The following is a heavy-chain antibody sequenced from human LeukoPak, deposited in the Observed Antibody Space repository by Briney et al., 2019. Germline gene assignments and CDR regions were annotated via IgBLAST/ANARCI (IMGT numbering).Heavy chain of an antibody. D-gene: IGHD3-10*01. V-gene: IGHV3-23*01. Sequence: HPGGSLRLSCAASGFTFSSYAMSWVRQAPGKGLEWVSAISGSGGSTYYADSVKGRFTISIDNSKNTLYLQMNSLRAEDTAVYYCAKGKFRYGSGSYPSSFDYWGQGTLVTVSS. CDR3: AKGKFRYGSGSYPSSFDY. J-gene: IGHJ4*02. CDR1: GFTFSSYA. CDR2: ISGSGGST.